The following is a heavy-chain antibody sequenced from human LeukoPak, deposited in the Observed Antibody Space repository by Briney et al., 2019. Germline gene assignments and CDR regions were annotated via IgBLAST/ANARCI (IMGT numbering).Heavy chain of an antibody. CDR1: GVSFNDYY. CDR3: TRMTTGHDY. J-gene: IGHJ4*02. CDR2: INHSGYT. Sequence: SETLSLTCAVSGVSFNDYYWSWVRQTPGKGLEWIWEINHSGYTNDSPSLKSRVTLSIDTSRRQFSLNLRSVTVADSGIYYCTRMTTGHDYWGQGTLVTVSP. D-gene: IGHD4-17*01. V-gene: IGHV4-34*01.